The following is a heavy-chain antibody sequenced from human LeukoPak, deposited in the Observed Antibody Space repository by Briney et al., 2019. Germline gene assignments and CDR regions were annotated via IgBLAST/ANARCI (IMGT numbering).Heavy chain of an antibody. CDR1: GGSFSGYY. J-gene: IGHJ4*02. D-gene: IGHD3-9*01. CDR2: INHSGST. CDR3: ARSDILYFDY. Sequence: SETLSLTCAVYGGSFSGYYWSWIRQPPGKGLEWIGEINHSGSTNYNPSLKSRVTISVDTSKNQFSLKLSSVTAADTAVYYCARSDILYFDYWGQGTLVTVSS. V-gene: IGHV4-34*01.